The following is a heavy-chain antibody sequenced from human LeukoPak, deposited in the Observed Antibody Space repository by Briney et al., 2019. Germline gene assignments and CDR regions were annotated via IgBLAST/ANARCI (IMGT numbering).Heavy chain of an antibody. J-gene: IGHJ4*02. D-gene: IGHD6-13*01. Sequence: PSETLSLTCTVSGGSISSGGYYWSWIRQHPGKGLERIGYIYYSGSTYYNPSLKSRVTISVDTSKNQFSLKLSSVTAADTAVYYCARERYSTPPDYWGQGTLVTVSS. CDR3: ARERYSTPPDY. V-gene: IGHV4-31*03. CDR1: GGSISSGGYY. CDR2: IYYSGST.